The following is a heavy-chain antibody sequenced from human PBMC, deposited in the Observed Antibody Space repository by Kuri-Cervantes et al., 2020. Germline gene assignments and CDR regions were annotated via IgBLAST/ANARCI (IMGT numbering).Heavy chain of an antibody. CDR3: AKSTGRVDWFDP. Sequence: GGSLRLSCAASRFTFSSYAMSWVRQAPGKGLEWVSSISGSGGTTYYADSVKGRFTISRDNSKNTLYLQMNSLRAADTAVYYCAKSTGRVDWFDPWGQGTLVTVSS. CDR1: RFTFSSYA. CDR2: ISGSGGTT. J-gene: IGHJ5*02. V-gene: IGHV3-23*01. D-gene: IGHD1-1*01.